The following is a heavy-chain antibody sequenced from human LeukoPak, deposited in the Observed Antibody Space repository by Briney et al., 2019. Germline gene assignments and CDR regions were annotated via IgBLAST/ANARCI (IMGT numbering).Heavy chain of an antibody. J-gene: IGHJ6*02. V-gene: IGHV3-9*01. CDR3: AKDMEGGMDGGRRYSYGMDV. Sequence: GGSLRLSCAASGFTFNDYAMHWVRQAPGKGLEWVSGISWSSGSIYYADSVKGRFTISRDNAKNSLYLQMNSLSAEKAALYYCAKDMEGGMDGGRRYSYGMDVWRQGTTVRVS. D-gene: IGHD2-15*01. CDR2: ISWSSGSI. CDR1: GFTFNDYA.